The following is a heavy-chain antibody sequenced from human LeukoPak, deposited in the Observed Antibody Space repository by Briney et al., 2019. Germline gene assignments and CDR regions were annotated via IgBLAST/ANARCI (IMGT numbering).Heavy chain of an antibody. CDR2: ISPSGVIT. V-gene: IGHV1-46*01. CDR1: GYTFTSYY. D-gene: IGHD3-3*01. CDR3: ARDFTRSGFWSGYYAFDI. J-gene: IGHJ3*02. Sequence: GASVKVSCKASGYTFTSYYMHWVRQAAGQGLEWMGIISPSGVITSYAQKFQGRVTMTRDTSTSTVYMELSSLRSEDTAVYYRARDFTRSGFWSGYYAFDIWGQGTMVTVSS.